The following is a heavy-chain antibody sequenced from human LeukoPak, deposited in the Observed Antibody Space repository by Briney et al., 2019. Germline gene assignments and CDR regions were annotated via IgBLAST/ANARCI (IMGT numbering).Heavy chain of an antibody. CDR2: ISWNSGSI. CDR1: GFTFDDYA. V-gene: IGHV3-9*01. Sequence: GGSLRLSCAASGFTFDDYAMHWVRQAPGKGLEWVSGISWNSGSIGYADSVKGRFTISRDNAKNSLYLQMNSLRAEDTAVYYCARDLERLPDYWSQGTLVTVSS. CDR3: ARDLERLPDY. D-gene: IGHD6-25*01. J-gene: IGHJ4*02.